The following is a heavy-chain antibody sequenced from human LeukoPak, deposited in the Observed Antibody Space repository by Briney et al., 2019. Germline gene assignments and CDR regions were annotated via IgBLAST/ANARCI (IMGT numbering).Heavy chain of an antibody. Sequence: SQTLSLTCTVSGGSISSYYWSWIRQPPGKGLERIGFIYYSGSTYCNPSPKSRVTISVDTSKNQLSLRLASVTAADTAVYYCARGANYGDNLYYFDYWGQGALVTVSS. V-gene: IGHV4-59*01. CDR3: ARGANYGDNLYYFDY. J-gene: IGHJ4*02. CDR1: GGSISSYY. CDR2: IYYSGST. D-gene: IGHD4-23*01.